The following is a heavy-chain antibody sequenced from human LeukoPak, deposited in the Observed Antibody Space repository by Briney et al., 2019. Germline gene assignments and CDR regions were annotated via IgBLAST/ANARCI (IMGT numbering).Heavy chain of an antibody. J-gene: IGHJ4*02. CDR2: ISYDGSNK. D-gene: IGHD3-3*01. V-gene: IGHV3-30-3*01. CDR3: AKDPVTIFGDLGGYYFDY. Sequence: GGSLRLSCAASGFTFSSYAMHWVRQAPGKGLEWVAVISYDGSNKYYADSVKGRFTISRDNSKNTLYLQMNSLRAEDTAVYYCAKDPVTIFGDLGGYYFDYWGQGTLVTVSS. CDR1: GFTFSSYA.